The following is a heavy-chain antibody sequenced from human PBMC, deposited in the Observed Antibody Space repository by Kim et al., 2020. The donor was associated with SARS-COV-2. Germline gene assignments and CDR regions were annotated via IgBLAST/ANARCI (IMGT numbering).Heavy chain of an antibody. Sequence: SETLSLTCTVSGGSISSYYWSWIRQPPGKGLEWIGYIYYSGSTNYNPSLKSRVTISVDTSKNQFSLKLSSVTAADTAVYYCARGPAGTHGSYYIYYYYY. CDR3: ARGPAGTHGSYYIYYYYY. J-gene: IGHJ6*03. V-gene: IGHV4-59*01. CDR1: GGSISSYY. D-gene: IGHD3-10*01. CDR2: IYYSGST.